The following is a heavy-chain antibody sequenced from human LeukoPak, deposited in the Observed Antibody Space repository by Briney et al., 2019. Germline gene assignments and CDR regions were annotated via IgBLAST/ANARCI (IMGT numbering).Heavy chain of an antibody. Sequence: GGSLRLSCAASGFTFSSYAMHWVRQAPGKGLEWVAVISYDGSNKYYADSVKGRFTISRDNSKNTLYLQMNSLRAEDTAVYYCAREEKTWDGYNSSPSAQIDYWGQGTLVTVSS. CDR3: AREEKTWDGYNSSPSAQIDY. D-gene: IGHD5-24*01. V-gene: IGHV3-30-3*01. J-gene: IGHJ4*02. CDR1: GFTFSSYA. CDR2: ISYDGSNK.